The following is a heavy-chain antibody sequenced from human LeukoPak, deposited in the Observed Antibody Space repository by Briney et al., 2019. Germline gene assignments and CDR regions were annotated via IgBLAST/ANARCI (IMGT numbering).Heavy chain of an antibody. CDR3: AKVDDYLWGSYRNVGDVFDI. CDR2: ISDSGGTT. Sequence: GGSLRLSCAASGFSLRSYAMTWVRQAPGKGLGWVSKISDSGGTTSYVDSVRGRFTVSRDNSKNTLYLQMNSLRAEDTAVYYCAKVDDYLWGSYRNVGDVFDIWGQGTMVTVSS. V-gene: IGHV3-23*01. CDR1: GFSLRSYA. D-gene: IGHD3-16*02. J-gene: IGHJ3*02.